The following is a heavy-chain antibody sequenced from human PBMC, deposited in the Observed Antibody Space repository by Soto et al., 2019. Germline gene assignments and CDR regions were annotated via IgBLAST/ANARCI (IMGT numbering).Heavy chain of an antibody. CDR2: IWYDGSNK. Sequence: GGSLRLSCAASGFTFSSYGMHWVRQAPGKGLEWVAVIWYDGSNKYYADSVKGRFTISRDNSKNTLYLQMNSLRAEDTAVYYCSKDGIGGPPPPLYYYGMDVWGQGTTVTVSS. CDR1: GFTFSSYG. D-gene: IGHD2-21*01. J-gene: IGHJ6*02. V-gene: IGHV3-33*06. CDR3: SKDGIGGPPPPLYYYGMDV.